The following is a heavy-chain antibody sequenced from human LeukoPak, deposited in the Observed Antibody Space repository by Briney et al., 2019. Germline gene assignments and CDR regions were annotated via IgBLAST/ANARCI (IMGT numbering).Heavy chain of an antibody. D-gene: IGHD3-9*01. Sequence: GGSLRLSCAASGFSFDDYGLTWVRQAPGKGLEWVSGINWNGDSTDYADSVKGRFTISRDNAKNSLYLQMNSLRAEDTALYYCARDRLHYDSLTGYPADWGQGTLATVSS. CDR3: ARDRLHYDSLTGYPAD. V-gene: IGHV3-20*04. CDR2: INWNGDST. J-gene: IGHJ4*02. CDR1: GFSFDDYG.